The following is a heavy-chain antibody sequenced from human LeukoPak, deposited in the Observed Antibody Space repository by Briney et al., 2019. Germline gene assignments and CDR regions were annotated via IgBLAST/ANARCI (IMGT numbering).Heavy chain of an antibody. CDR1: GGTFSSYA. V-gene: IGHV1-69*05. D-gene: IGHD1-26*01. Sequence: SVKISCKASGGTFSSYAISWVRQAPGQGLEWMGGIIPIFGTANYAQKFQGRVTITTDESTSTAYMEPSSLRSEDTAVYYCARDGGRVGATFGYFYFDYWGQGTLVTVSS. CDR2: IIPIFGTA. J-gene: IGHJ4*02. CDR3: ARDGGRVGATFGYFYFDY.